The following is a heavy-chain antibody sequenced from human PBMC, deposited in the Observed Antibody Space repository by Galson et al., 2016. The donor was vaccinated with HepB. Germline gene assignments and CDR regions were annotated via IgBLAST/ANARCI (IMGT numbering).Heavy chain of an antibody. V-gene: IGHV4-31*03. Sequence: LSLTCTVSGGSINTDAYYWSWIRQHPGKGLEWIGYIYYTGNTYYNPSLKSRLTMSIDTSKDQFSLRLSSVTAADTAVYYCARVGRPNYYFDYWGQGALVTVSS. D-gene: IGHD1-1*01. J-gene: IGHJ4*02. CDR2: IYYTGNT. CDR1: GGSINTDAYY. CDR3: ARVGRPNYYFDY.